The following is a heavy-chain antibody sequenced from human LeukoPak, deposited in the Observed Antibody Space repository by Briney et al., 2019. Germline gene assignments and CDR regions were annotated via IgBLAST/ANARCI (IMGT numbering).Heavy chain of an antibody. CDR3: AKDRQSGSYNDAFDI. Sequence: GGSLRLSCAVSGFTFSSYWMHWVRQAPGKGLVWVSRIDTDGTDTAYADSVKGRFTISRDNAKNTLYLQMNSLRAEDTAVYYCAKDRQSGSYNDAFDIWGQGTMVTVSS. J-gene: IGHJ3*02. D-gene: IGHD1-26*01. CDR2: IDTDGTDT. V-gene: IGHV3-74*01. CDR1: GFTFSSYW.